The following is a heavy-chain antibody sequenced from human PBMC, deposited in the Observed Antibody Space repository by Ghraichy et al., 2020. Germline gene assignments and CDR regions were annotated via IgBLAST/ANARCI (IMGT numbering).Heavy chain of an antibody. J-gene: IGHJ4*02. CDR1: GFTFSSYA. Sequence: GGSLRLSCAASGFTFSSYAMSWVRQAPGKGLEWVSAISGSGGSTYYADSVKGRFTISRDNSKNTLYLQMNSLRAEDTAVYYCAKYGAEDSSGYYHGSFDYWGQGTLVTVSS. CDR3: AKYGAEDSSGYYHGSFDY. D-gene: IGHD3-22*01. V-gene: IGHV3-23*01. CDR2: ISGSGGST.